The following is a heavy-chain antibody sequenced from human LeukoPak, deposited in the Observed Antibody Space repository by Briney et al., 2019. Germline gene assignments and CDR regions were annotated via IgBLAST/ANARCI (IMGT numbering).Heavy chain of an antibody. CDR2: ISAYNGNT. CDR1: GYTFTSYG. V-gene: IGHV1-18*01. CDR3: ARDLDSSSLGWFDP. D-gene: IGHD6-13*01. Sequence: ASVKVSCKASGYTFTSYGISRVRQAPGQGLEWMGWISAYNGNTNYAQKLQGRVTMTTDTSTSTAYMELRSLRSDDTAVYYCARDLDSSSLGWFDPWGQGTLVTVSS. J-gene: IGHJ5*02.